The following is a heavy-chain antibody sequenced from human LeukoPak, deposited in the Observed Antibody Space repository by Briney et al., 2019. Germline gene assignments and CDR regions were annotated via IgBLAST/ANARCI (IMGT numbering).Heavy chain of an antibody. V-gene: IGHV4-59*08. CDR3: ARQSVMGSFDY. Sequence: SETLSLTCTVSGGSISSYYWSWIRQPPGKGLEWIGYIYYSGSTNYNPSLESRVTISVDTSKDQFSLKLSSVTAADTAVYYCARQSVMGSFDYWGQGTLVTVSS. J-gene: IGHJ4*02. CDR2: IYYSGST. CDR1: GGSISSYY. D-gene: IGHD3-16*01.